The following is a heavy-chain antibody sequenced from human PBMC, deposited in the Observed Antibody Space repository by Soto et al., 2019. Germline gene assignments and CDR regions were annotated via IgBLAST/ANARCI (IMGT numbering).Heavy chain of an antibody. CDR1: GGSISSYY. D-gene: IGHD2-2*01. CDR2: IYYSGST. V-gene: IGHV4-59*08. Sequence: SETLSLTCTVSGGSISSYYWSWIRQPPGKGLEWIGYIYYSGSTNYNPSLKSRVTISVDTSKNQFSLKLSSVSAADTAVYYCARGHHTRFCSTTSCYEDYMDVWGKGTTVTVSS. J-gene: IGHJ6*03. CDR3: ARGHHTRFCSTTSCYEDYMDV.